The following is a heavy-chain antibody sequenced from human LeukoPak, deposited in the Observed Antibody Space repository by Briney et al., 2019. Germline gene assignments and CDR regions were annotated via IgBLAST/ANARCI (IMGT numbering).Heavy chain of an antibody. CDR3: ARSLFSGYSYGYPFDY. V-gene: IGHV4-34*01. J-gene: IGHJ4*02. CDR1: GGSFSGYY. CDR2: INHSGST. Sequence: PSETLSLTCAVYGGSFSGYYWSWIRQPPGKGLEWIGEINHSGSTNYNPSLKSRVTISVDTSKNQFSLKLSSVTAADTAVYYCARSLFSGYSYGYPFDYWGQGTLVTVSS. D-gene: IGHD5-18*01.